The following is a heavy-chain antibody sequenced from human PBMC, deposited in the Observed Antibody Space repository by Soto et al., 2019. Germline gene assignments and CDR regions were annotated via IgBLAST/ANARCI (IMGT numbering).Heavy chain of an antibody. Sequence: ASAKVSCKAPGGTFSSYASSWVRQAPGQGLEWMGWVSSYNAYTNYAQSLQDRVTMTTDTSTTTAYVELRSLRSDDTAVYYCAKSGDGNGFDTWGQGTLVTVSS. D-gene: IGHD1-26*01. V-gene: IGHV1-18*01. CDR1: GGTFSSYA. J-gene: IGHJ5*02. CDR3: AKSGDGNGFDT. CDR2: VSSYNAYT.